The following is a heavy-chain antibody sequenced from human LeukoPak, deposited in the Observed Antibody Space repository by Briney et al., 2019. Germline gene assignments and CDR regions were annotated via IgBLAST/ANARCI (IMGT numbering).Heavy chain of an antibody. CDR2: ISWNRGSI. J-gene: IGHJ5*02. CDR3: AKDDYYDSSGDPNWFDP. V-gene: IGHV3-9*01. Sequence: GGPLRLSCAASGFPFEDYAMHGVRQAPGKGLEWVSGISWNRGSIGYADSVKGRFTISRDNAKNSLYLQMNSLRAEDTAVYFCAKDDYYDSSGDPNWFDPWGQGTLVTVSS. D-gene: IGHD3-22*01. CDR1: GFPFEDYA.